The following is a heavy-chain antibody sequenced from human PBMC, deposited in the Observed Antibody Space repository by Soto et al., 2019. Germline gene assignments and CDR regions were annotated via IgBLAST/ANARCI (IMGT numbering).Heavy chain of an antibody. CDR1: GGTFSTYA. J-gene: IGHJ4*02. D-gene: IGHD5-18*01. V-gene: IGHV1-69*12. CDR3: ASGIQLWLRRINNGYSG. Sequence: QVQLVQSGAEVKKPESSVKVSCKAPGGTFSTYAISWVLQAPGQGLEWMGGTIPMFGTANYAQRFQDRVTITADESTNTVYMELSSLRSEDTAVYFCASGIQLWLRRINNGYSGWGQGTLVTVSS. CDR2: TIPMFGTA.